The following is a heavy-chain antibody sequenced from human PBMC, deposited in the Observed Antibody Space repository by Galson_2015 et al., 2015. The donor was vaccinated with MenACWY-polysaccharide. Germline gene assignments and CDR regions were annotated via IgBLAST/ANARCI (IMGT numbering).Heavy chain of an antibody. CDR3: ARARSWSGYFAFDF. D-gene: IGHD3-3*01. Sequence: SLGLSCAASGFPFSDSWMTWIRQAPGKGLEWVATIKQSGSEKYYVDSVEGRFTVSRDNAKNSLYLQMNSLRAEDTAVYYCARARSWSGYFAFDFWGQGTMVTVSS. CDR1: GFPFSDSW. CDR2: IKQSGSEK. V-gene: IGHV3-7*01. J-gene: IGHJ3*01.